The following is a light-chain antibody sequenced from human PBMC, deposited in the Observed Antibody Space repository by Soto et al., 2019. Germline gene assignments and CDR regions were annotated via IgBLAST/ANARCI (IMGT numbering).Light chain of an antibody. Sequence: QPVLTQPPSVSGAPGQRVTISCTGSSSNIGPGYDVHWYQQLPGTAPKLLIYANKNRPAGVPDRFSASKSGTSASLAITGLQAEDEADYYCQSYDTSPSGYVFGGGTKLTVL. CDR2: ANK. CDR1: SSNIGPGYD. V-gene: IGLV1-40*01. CDR3: QSYDTSPSGYV. J-gene: IGLJ1*01.